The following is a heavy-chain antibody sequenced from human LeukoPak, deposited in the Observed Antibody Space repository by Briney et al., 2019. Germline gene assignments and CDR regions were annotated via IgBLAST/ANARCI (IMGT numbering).Heavy chain of an antibody. Sequence: PGGSLRLSCAASGFTFSSYWMSWVRQAPGKGLEWVANIKQDGSEKYYVDSVKGRFTISRDNAKNSLYLQMNSLRAEDTAVYYCAKRGGMYPAYYFDYWGQGTLVTVSS. CDR1: GFTFSSYW. D-gene: IGHD3-16*01. V-gene: IGHV3-7*03. CDR3: AKRGGMYPAYYFDY. J-gene: IGHJ4*02. CDR2: IKQDGSEK.